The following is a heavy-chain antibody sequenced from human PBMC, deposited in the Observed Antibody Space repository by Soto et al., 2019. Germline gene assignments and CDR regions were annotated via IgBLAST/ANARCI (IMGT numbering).Heavy chain of an antibody. J-gene: IGHJ4*02. V-gene: IGHV2-5*02. CDR1: GFSLSTSGVG. D-gene: IGHD1-1*01. CDR3: AHRAGLQVNWDGGCFDH. Sequence: QITLKESGPTRVRPTQTLTLTCTFSGFSLSTSGVGVGWIRQPPGKALEWLAFIYWDDDKRYSPSLRSKLTITKDTSRNLVVLTMTHVDPVYTAAYSCAHRAGLQVNWDGGCFDHWGLGTLVTVSS. CDR2: IYWDDDK.